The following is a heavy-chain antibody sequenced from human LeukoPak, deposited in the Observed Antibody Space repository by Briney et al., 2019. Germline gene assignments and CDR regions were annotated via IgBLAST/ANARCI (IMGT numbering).Heavy chain of an antibody. Sequence: GASVKVSCKASGYTFTSYYIHWVRQAPGQGLEWMGGIIPIFGTANYAQKFQGRVTITADESTSTAYMELSSLRSEDTAVYYCARVLSGSILRLGELPDEFYYYYMDVWGKGTTVTISS. CDR3: ARVLSGSILRLGELPDEFYYYYMDV. CDR1: GYTFTSYY. CDR2: IIPIFGTA. D-gene: IGHD3-16*01. J-gene: IGHJ6*03. V-gene: IGHV1-69*13.